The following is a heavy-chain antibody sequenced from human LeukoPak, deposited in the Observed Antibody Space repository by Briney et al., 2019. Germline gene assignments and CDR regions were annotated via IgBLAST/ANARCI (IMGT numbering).Heavy chain of an antibody. CDR3: ARETGVVVPAPDY. CDR2: ISSSSSYI. D-gene: IGHD2-2*01. V-gene: IGHV3-21*01. CDR1: GFTFSSYS. J-gene: IGHJ4*02. Sequence: PGGSLRLPCAASGFTFSSYSMNWVRQAPGKGLEWVSSISSSSSYIYYADSVKGRFTISRDNAKNSLYLQMNSLRAEDTAVYYCARETGVVVPAPDYWGQGTLVTVSS.